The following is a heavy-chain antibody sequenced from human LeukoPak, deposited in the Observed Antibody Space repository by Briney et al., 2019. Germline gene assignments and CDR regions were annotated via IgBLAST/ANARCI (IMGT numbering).Heavy chain of an antibody. CDR2: ISRGSGST. CDR3: AKAEASMIVVAIDY. Sequence: GGSLRLSCAASGFTFGSYAIGWVSQAPGKGLGWVSAISRGSGSTYYADSVKGRFTISRDNSKSTLYLQMNSLRAEDTAVYYCAKAEASMIVVAIDYWGQGTLVTVSS. D-gene: IGHD3-22*01. CDR1: GFTFGSYA. J-gene: IGHJ4*02. V-gene: IGHV3-23*01.